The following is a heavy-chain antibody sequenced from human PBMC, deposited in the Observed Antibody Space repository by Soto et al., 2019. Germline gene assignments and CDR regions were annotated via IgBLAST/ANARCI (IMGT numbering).Heavy chain of an antibody. J-gene: IGHJ4*02. D-gene: IGHD3-3*01. CDR2: IYYSGST. CDR3: ALFGVDITEVDY. Sequence: SETLSLTCTVSGGSISSGDYYWSWIRQPPGKGLEWIGYIYYSGSTYYNPSLKSRVTISVDTSKNQFSLKLSSVTAADTAVYYCALFGVDITEVDYWGQGTLVTVSS. CDR1: GGSISSGDYY. V-gene: IGHV4-30-4*01.